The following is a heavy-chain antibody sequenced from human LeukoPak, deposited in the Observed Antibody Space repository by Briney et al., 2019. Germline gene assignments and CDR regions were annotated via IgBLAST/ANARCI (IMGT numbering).Heavy chain of an antibody. CDR3: ASSPQPSPYCSSTSCLADY. CDR2: IYYSGST. J-gene: IGHJ4*02. V-gene: IGHV4-39*07. CDR1: GGSISSSSYY. Sequence: PSETLSLTCTVSGGSISSSSYYWGWIRQPPGKGLEWIGSIYYSGSTYYNPSLKSRVTISVDTSKNQFSLKLSSVTAADTAVYYCASSPQPSPYCSSTSCLADYWGQGTLVTVSS. D-gene: IGHD2-2*01.